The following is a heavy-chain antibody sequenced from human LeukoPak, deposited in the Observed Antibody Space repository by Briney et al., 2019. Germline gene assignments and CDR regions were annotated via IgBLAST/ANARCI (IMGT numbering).Heavy chain of an antibody. CDR1: GYDFIRYG. CDR3: VREVGSTRVEFAF. Sequence: ASVKVSFKASGYDFIRYGISWVRQAPGQGLEFMGWISVSTGNTNYAQKLQGRLTMTTDTSTDTAYMELKSLSSDDTALYFCVREVGSTRVEFAFWGQGTLVTVSS. V-gene: IGHV1-18*01. J-gene: IGHJ4*02. D-gene: IGHD1-26*01. CDR2: ISVSTGNT.